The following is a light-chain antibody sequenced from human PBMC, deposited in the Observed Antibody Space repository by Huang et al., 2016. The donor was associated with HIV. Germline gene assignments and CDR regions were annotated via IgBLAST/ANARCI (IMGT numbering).Light chain of an antibody. J-gene: IGKJ4*01. CDR1: QSVGSY. V-gene: IGKV3-11*01. CDR3: QQRTRWPLT. Sequence: EIVLTQSPATVSLSPGERATLSCRASQSVGSYLAWYQQRPGQAPRPLIYDTSNRATGIPARFSGSGSGTDFTLTISSLEPEDFAVYYCQQRTRWPLTFGGGTKVEI. CDR2: DTS.